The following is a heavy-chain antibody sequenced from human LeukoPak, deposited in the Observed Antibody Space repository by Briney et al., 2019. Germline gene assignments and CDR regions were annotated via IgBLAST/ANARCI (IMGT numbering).Heavy chain of an antibody. Sequence: GGSLRLSCAASGFTFSNYAMSWVRQAPGRGLEWVSIISGSGAYTFYADSVKGRFTMSRDNSKSTLYLQMNSLRAEDTAIYYCAKDSCSGGSCYSNFDYWGQGTLVTVSS. CDR1: GFTFSNYA. V-gene: IGHV3-23*01. J-gene: IGHJ4*02. D-gene: IGHD2-15*01. CDR2: ISGSGAYT. CDR3: AKDSCSGGSCYSNFDY.